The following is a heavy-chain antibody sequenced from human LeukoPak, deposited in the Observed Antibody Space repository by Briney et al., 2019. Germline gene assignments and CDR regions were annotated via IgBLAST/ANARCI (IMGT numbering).Heavy chain of an antibody. D-gene: IGHD6-6*01. V-gene: IGHV3-9*01. CDR2: ISWNSGSI. J-gene: IGHJ4*02. Sequence: GVSLRLSCAASGFTFDDYAMHWVRQAPGKGLEWVSGISWNSGSIGYADSVKGRFTISRDNAKNSLYLQMNSLRAEDTALYYCAKDAHYSSTFFDYWGQGTLVTVSS. CDR3: AKDAHYSSTFFDY. CDR1: GFTFDDYA.